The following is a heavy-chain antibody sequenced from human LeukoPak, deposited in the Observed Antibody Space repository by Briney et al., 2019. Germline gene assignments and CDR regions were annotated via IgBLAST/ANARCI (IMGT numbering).Heavy chain of an antibody. CDR1: GGSISSYY. D-gene: IGHD3-10*01. CDR2: IDYSEST. V-gene: IGHV4-59*01. Sequence: SGTLSLTCTVSGGSISSYYWNWIRQPPGKGLEWIGYIDYSESTNYNPSLKSRVTISVDAPKNQFSLKLSSVTAADTAVYYCVRGVRFHYGWEIYYAPHFDYGAREPLVTVSS. J-gene: IGHJ4*02. CDR3: VRGVRFHYGWEIYYAPHFDY.